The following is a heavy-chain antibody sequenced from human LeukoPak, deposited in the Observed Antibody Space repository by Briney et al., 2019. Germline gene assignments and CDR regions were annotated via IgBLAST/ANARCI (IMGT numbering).Heavy chain of an antibody. CDR3: ARVGSSSSGQVDY. Sequence: SETLSLTCTVSGYSISSGYYWSWIRQPPGKGLEWIGYIYYSGSTNYNPSLKSRVTISVDTSKNQFSLKLSSVTAADTAVYYCARVGSSSSGQVDYWGQGTLVTVSS. J-gene: IGHJ4*02. D-gene: IGHD6-6*01. V-gene: IGHV4-61*01. CDR2: IYYSGST. CDR1: GYSISSGYY.